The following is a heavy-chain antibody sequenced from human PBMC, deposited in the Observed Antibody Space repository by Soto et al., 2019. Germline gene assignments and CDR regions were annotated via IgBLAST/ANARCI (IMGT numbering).Heavy chain of an antibody. CDR2: ISGSGGST. V-gene: IGHV3-23*01. D-gene: IGHD2-2*01. CDR1: GFTFSNYA. Sequence: EVQLLESGGDLVQPGGSLRLSCAASGFTFSNYAMSWVRQAPGKGLEWVSGISGSGGSTYYADSVKGRFTISRDNTKNTLYLQMNSLRAEDTALYYCAKGTGIVVVPTAMSWGQGSLVTVSS. CDR3: AKGTGIVVVPTAMS. J-gene: IGHJ5*02.